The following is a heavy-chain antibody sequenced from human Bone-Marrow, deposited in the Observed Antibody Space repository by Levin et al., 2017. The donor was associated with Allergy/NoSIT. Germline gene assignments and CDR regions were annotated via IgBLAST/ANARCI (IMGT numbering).Heavy chain of an antibody. Sequence: GGSLRLSCTTAGFTFDDYALHWVRQAPGKGLEWLAGITWNSRRIDYAESVRGRFTISRDNAKNSVYLQMNSLRVEDTALYYCASGASSSWYRAGVGDHWGQGTLVTVSS. J-gene: IGHJ4*02. CDR2: ITWNSRRI. D-gene: IGHD6-13*01. V-gene: IGHV3-9*01. CDR1: GFTFDDYA. CDR3: ASGASSSWYRAGVGDH.